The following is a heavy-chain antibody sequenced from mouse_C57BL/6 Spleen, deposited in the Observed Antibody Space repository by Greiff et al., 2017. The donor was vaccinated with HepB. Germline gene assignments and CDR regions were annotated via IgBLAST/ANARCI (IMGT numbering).Heavy chain of an antibody. V-gene: IGHV1-53*01. J-gene: IGHJ2*01. CDR3: ARYYDVHGDYFGY. CDR2: INPSNGGT. D-gene: IGHD2-4*01. CDR1: GYTFTSYW. Sequence: VKLKQPGPELVKPGASVKLSCKASGYTFTSYWMHWVKQRPGQGLEWIGNINPSNGGTNYNEKFKSKATLTVDKSSSTAYMQLSSLTSEDSAVYYCARYYDVHGDYFGYWGQGTTLTVSS.